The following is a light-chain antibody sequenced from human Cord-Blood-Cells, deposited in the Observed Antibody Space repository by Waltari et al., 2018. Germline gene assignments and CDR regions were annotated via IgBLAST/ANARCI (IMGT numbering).Light chain of an antibody. V-gene: IGKV3-11*01. CDR2: DAS. CDR1: QSVSSY. J-gene: IGKJ1*01. CDR3: QQRSNWWT. Sequence: EIVLTQSPATLSLSPGAIATLSCRASQSVSSYLAWYQQNPGQAPRLLIYDASNRATGIPARFSGSGSGTDFTLTISSLEPEDFAVYYCQQRSNWWTFGQGTKVEIK.